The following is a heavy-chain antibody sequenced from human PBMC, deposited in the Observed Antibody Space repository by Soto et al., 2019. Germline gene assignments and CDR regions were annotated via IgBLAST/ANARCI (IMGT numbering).Heavy chain of an antibody. J-gene: IGHJ6*02. CDR3: ARGEGATGPEGYSYCGMDG. CDR2: INPNSGGT. V-gene: IGHV1-2*04. Sequence: ASVKVSCKASGYTFTGYYMHWVRQAPGQGLEWMGWINPNSGGTNYAQKFQGWVTMTRDTSISTAYMELSRLRSDDTAVYYCARGEGATGPEGYSYCGMDGWGQGTTVTVAS. D-gene: IGHD1-26*01. CDR1: GYTFTGYY.